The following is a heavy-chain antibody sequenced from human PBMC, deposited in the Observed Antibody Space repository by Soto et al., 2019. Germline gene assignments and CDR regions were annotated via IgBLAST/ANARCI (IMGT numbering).Heavy chain of an antibody. V-gene: IGHV4-59*08. J-gene: IGHJ6*02. CDR2: IYYSGST. D-gene: IGHD3-22*01. CDR1: GGSISSYY. CDR3: ARRLYYDSSGFEGGGMDV. Sequence: PSETLSLTCTVSGGSISSYYWSWIRQPPGKGLEWIGYIYYSGSTNYNPSLKSRVTISVDTSKNQFSLKLSSVTAADTAVYYCARRLYYDSSGFEGGGMDVWGQGTTVT.